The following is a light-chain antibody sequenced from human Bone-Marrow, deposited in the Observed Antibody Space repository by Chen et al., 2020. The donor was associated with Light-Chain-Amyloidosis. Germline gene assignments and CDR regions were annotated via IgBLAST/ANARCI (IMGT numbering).Light chain of an antibody. J-gene: IGKJ4*01. CDR3: QQYNNWPPLT. CDR1: QSVSSN. V-gene: IGKV3-15*01. CDR2: VAS. Sequence: EIVLTHSPATPSVSPGERATPSCRASQSVSSNLAWYQQKPGQAPRLLIYVASTRATGIPARFSGSGSGTEFTLTISSLQSEDFAVYYCQQYNNWPPLTFGGGTKVEI.